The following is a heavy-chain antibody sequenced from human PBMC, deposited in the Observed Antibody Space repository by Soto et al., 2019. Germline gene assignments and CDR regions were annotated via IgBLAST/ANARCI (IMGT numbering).Heavy chain of an antibody. Sequence: SGTLSLTCTGAPGSSSSYYWSVIRQPPGKGLEWSGYIYYSGSTKYNASLKSRVTISVDTYKNQFSLKLSSVTAADTAVYYCARVDYYDSSGSGGFQHWGQGTLVTVSS. D-gene: IGHD3-22*01. CDR1: PGSSSSYY. CDR2: IYYSGST. V-gene: IGHV4-59*01. J-gene: IGHJ1*01. CDR3: ARVDYYDSSGSGGFQH.